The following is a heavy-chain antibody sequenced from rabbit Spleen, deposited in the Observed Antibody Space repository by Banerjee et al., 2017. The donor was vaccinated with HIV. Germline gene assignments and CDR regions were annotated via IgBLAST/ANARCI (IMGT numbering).Heavy chain of an antibody. CDR3: ARDSAGREDFSL. J-gene: IGHJ4*01. D-gene: IGHD4-2*01. CDR1: GLDFSSNYW. CDR2: IDVVKSGAT. Sequence: QEQLEESGGDLVKPGASLTLTCKASGLDFSSNYWICWVRQAPGKGLEWIACIDVVKSGATYYVSWAKGRFTISKTSSTTVTLQMTSLTAADTATYFCARDSAGREDFSLWGPGTLVTVS. V-gene: IGHV1S45*01.